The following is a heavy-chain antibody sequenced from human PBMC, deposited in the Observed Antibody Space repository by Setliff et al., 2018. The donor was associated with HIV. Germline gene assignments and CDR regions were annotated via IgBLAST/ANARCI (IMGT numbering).Heavy chain of an antibody. J-gene: IGHJ4*02. CDR2: VDHGGSI. Sequence: SETLSLTCTVSGHSISSSIYYWGWIRQPPGKGLEWIGEVDHGGSIKYNPSLKSRITISVDTAKNHFSLNLTSVTAADTAGYYCARRGWKAYKAFDYWGQGTLVTVSS. D-gene: IGHD1-1*01. V-gene: IGHV4-39*02. CDR1: GHSISSSIYY. CDR3: ARRGWKAYKAFDY.